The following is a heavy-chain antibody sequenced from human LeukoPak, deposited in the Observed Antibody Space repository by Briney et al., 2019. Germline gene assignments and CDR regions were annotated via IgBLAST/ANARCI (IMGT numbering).Heavy chain of an antibody. CDR1: GDSVSSNSVT. CDR3: ARRLTQYDCFDP. D-gene: IGHD2-2*01. J-gene: IGHJ5*02. V-gene: IGHV6-1*01. Sequence: SQTLSLTCAISGDSVSSNSVTWNWIRQSPSRGLGWLGRTYYRSTWYNDYAVSVRGRITVNPDTSKNQFSLHLNSVTPEDTAVYYCARRLTQYDCFDPWGQGILVTVSS. CDR2: TYYRSTWYN.